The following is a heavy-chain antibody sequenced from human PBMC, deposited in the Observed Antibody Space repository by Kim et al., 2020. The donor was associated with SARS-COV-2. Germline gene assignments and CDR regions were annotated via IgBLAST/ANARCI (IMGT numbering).Heavy chain of an antibody. V-gene: IGHV3-73*01. CDR2: GSGYAT. Sequence: GSGYATAYAASVKGRFTIARDDSKNTAYLQMNSLKTEDTAVYYCSRHPEYWGQGTLVTVSS. CDR3: SRHPEY. J-gene: IGHJ4*02.